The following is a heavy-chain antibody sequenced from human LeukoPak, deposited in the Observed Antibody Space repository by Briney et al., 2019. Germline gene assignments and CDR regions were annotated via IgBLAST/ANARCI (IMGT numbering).Heavy chain of an antibody. J-gene: IGHJ5*02. CDR1: GFPFSSYA. Sequence: QPGGSLRPSCSASGFPFSSYAMQWVREAPGKGLEYVSVISSNGGSTYYADSVKGRFTISRDNSKNTLYLQMSSLRAEDTAVYYCVKDDIQGWFDPWGQGTLVTVSS. D-gene: IGHD3-9*01. CDR2: ISSNGGST. V-gene: IGHV3-64D*06. CDR3: VKDDIQGWFDP.